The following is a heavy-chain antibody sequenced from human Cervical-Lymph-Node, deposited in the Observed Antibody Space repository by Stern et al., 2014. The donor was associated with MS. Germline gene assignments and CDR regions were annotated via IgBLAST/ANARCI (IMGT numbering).Heavy chain of an antibody. J-gene: IGHJ5*02. CDR3: AREEWDQQLVP. CDR2: ISSRSNYI. D-gene: IGHD6-13*01. Sequence: EVQLVESGGGLVKPGGSLRLSCAASGFTFRSYSMNWVRQAPGKGLEWVSSISSRSNYIYYADSVKGRFTISRDNAENSLYLQMNSLRAEDTAMYYCAREEWDQQLVPWGQGTQVTVSS. CDR1: GFTFRSYS. V-gene: IGHV3-21*01.